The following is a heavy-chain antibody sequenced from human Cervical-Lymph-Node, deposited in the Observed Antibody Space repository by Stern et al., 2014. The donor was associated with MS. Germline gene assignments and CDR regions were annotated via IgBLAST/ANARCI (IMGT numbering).Heavy chain of an antibody. V-gene: IGHV5-51*01. CDR2: IYPYDSDT. CDR1: GYSFTIYY. J-gene: IGHJ4*02. CDR3: ARHVQGFDY. Sequence: MQLGQSGAEVKKPGESLKISCKLSGYSFTIYYIAWVRQMPGTGLEWMGVIYPYDSDTTYSPSFQGQVTISADKSITTAYLQWSSLRASDTAMYYCARHVQGFDYWGQGTLVTVSS.